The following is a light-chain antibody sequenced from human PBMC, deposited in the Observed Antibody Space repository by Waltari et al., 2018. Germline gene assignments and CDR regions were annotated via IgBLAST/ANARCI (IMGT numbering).Light chain of an antibody. Sequence: DIVLTQSPGTLSLSPGERATLSCRASQSVSSSYLAWYQQKPGQAPRLLIYGASSRATGIPDRFSGSGSETDFTLTISRVEPEDSAVYYCQQYGSSPPYSFGQGTKLEIK. CDR1: QSVSSSY. J-gene: IGKJ2*03. CDR3: QQYGSSPPYS. V-gene: IGKV3-20*01. CDR2: GAS.